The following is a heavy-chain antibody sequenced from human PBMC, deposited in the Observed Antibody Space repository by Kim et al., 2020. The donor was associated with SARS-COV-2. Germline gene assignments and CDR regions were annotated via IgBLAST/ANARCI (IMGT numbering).Heavy chain of an antibody. Sequence: ESVKGRVTISRDNAKNSLYLQMNSLRAEDTAVYYCARRSYDSSGYYPFDYWGQGTLVTVSS. CDR3: ARRSYDSSGYYPFDY. V-gene: IGHV3-11*06. D-gene: IGHD3-22*01. J-gene: IGHJ4*02.